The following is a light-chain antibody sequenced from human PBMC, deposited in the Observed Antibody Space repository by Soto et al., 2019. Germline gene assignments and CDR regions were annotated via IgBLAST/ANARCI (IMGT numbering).Light chain of an antibody. CDR3: SSYTSSSTRLYV. CDR1: SSDVGGYNY. CDR2: DVS. V-gene: IGLV2-14*01. Sequence: QSALTQPASVSGSPGQSITISCTGTSSDVGGYNYVSWYQQHPGKAPKLMIYDVSNRPSGVSKRFSGSKSGNTASLTISWLQAEDEADYYCSSYTSSSTRLYVFGTGTTLTVL. J-gene: IGLJ1*01.